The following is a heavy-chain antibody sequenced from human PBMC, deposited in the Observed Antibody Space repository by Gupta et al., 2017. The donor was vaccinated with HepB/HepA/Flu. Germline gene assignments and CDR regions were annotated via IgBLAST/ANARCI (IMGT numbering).Heavy chain of an antibody. CDR1: GFTFSSYW. J-gene: IGHJ4*02. D-gene: IGHD5-18*01. Sequence: EVQLVESGGGLVQPGGSLRLSCAASGFTFSSYWMSWVRQAPGKGLEWVANIKQDGSEKYYVDSVKGRFTISRDNAKNSLYLQMNSLRAEDTAVYYCASRGYSYGYSDIEGGFGYWGQGTLVTVSS. CDR3: ASRGYSYGYSDIEGGFGY. CDR2: IKQDGSEK. V-gene: IGHV3-7*01.